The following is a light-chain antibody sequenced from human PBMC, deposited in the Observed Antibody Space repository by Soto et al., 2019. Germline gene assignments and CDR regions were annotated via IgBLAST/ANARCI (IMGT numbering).Light chain of an antibody. CDR2: AAS. J-gene: IGKJ4*01. Sequence: DIQMTQSPSSLSASVGGRVAISCRASHYISTYLNWYQQRPVKAPKLLIYAASSLQSGVPSRFSGSGSGTDFTLTISSLQPEDFATYYCQQTYSTPLTFGGGSKVDI. V-gene: IGKV1-39*01. CDR3: QQTYSTPLT. CDR1: HYISTY.